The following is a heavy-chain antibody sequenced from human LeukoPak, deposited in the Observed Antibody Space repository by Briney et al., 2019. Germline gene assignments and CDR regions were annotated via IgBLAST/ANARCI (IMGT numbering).Heavy chain of an antibody. CDR3: ASSDYSTPLYYYGMDV. Sequence: SETLSLTCAVYGGSFSGYYWSWIRQPPGKGLEWIGEINHSGSTNYNPSLKSRVTISVDTSKNQFSLKLSSVTAADTAVYYCASSDYSTPLYYYGMDVWGQGTTVTVSS. J-gene: IGHJ6*02. V-gene: IGHV4-34*01. CDR1: GGSFSGYY. CDR2: INHSGST. D-gene: IGHD4-4*01.